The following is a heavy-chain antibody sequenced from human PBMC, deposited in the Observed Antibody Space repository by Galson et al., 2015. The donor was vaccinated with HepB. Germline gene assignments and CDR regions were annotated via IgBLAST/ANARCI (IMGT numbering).Heavy chain of an antibody. J-gene: IGHJ5*02. CDR2: ISYDGSNK. CDR1: GFTFSSYA. D-gene: IGHD6-13*01. V-gene: IGHV3-30*04. CDR3: ARAFSSSWRNWFDP. Sequence: SLRLSCAASGFTFSSYAMHWVRQAPGKGLEWAAVISYDGSNKYYADSVKGRFTISRDNSKNTLYLQMNSLRAEDTAVYYCARAFSSSWRNWFDPWGQGTLVTVSS.